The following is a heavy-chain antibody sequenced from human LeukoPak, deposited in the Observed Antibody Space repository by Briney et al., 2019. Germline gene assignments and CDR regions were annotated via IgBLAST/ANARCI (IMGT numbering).Heavy chain of an antibody. CDR1: GYTFTSYG. Sequence: ASVKVSCKASGYTFTSYGISWVRQAPGQGLGWMGWISAYNGNTNYAQKLQGRVTMTTDTSTSTAYMELRSLRSDDTAVYYCARYYLGYCSSTSCYMIDYWGQGTLVTVSS. D-gene: IGHD2-2*02. CDR2: ISAYNGNT. J-gene: IGHJ4*02. V-gene: IGHV1-18*01. CDR3: ARYYLGYCSSTSCYMIDY.